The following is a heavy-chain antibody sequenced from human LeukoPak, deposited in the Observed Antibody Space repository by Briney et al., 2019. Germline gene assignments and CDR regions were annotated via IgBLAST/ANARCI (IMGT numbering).Heavy chain of an antibody. CDR3: ARAPPSKYSSGWYIDY. CDR1: GYTFTSYG. D-gene: IGHD6-19*01. CDR2: ISAYNGNT. V-gene: IGHV1-18*01. J-gene: IGHJ4*02. Sequence: ASVKVSCMASGYTFTSYGISWVRQAPGQGLEWMGWISAYNGNTNYAQKLQGRVTMTTDTSTSTAYMELRSLRSDDTAVYYCARAPPSKYSSGWYIDYWGQGTLVTVSS.